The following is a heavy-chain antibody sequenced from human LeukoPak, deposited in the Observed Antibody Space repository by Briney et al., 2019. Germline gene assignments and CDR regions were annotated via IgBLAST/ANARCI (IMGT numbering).Heavy chain of an antibody. J-gene: IGHJ4*02. CDR2: ISGSGGST. D-gene: IGHD3-3*01. V-gene: IGHV3-23*01. CDR1: GFTFSSYA. Sequence: GGSLRLSCAASGFTFSSYAMSWVRQAPGKGLEWVSAISGSGGSTYYADSVKGRFTISRDNSKNTLYLQMNSLRAEDTAVYYCAKDHVNYDFWSGYYSLFGYWGQGTLVTVSS. CDR3: AKDHVNYDFWSGYYSLFGY.